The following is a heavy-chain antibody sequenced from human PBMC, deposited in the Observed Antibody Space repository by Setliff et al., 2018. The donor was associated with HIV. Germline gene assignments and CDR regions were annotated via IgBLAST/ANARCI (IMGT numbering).Heavy chain of an antibody. CDR2: INHSGST. Sequence: SETLPLTCAVYGGSFSGYYWSWIRQPPGKGLEWIGEINHSGSTNYNPSLKSRVTISVDTSKNQFSLKLSSVTAADTAVYYCARDRYTWNYGKNYMDVWGKGTTVTVS. D-gene: IGHD1-7*01. J-gene: IGHJ6*03. V-gene: IGHV4-34*01. CDR1: GGSFSGYY. CDR3: ARDRYTWNYGKNYMDV.